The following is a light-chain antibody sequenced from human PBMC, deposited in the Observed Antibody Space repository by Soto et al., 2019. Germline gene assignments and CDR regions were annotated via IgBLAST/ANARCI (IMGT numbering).Light chain of an antibody. Sequence: QSVLTQPPSVSGTPGQRVTISCSGSSSNIGGNYVYWYQQLPGRAPKLLICRNSQRPSGVPDRFSGSKSGTSASLAISGLRSEDEADYYCAAWDDSLSGVIFGGGTKVTVL. CDR1: SSNIGGNY. CDR3: AAWDDSLSGVI. J-gene: IGLJ2*01. CDR2: RNS. V-gene: IGLV1-47*01.